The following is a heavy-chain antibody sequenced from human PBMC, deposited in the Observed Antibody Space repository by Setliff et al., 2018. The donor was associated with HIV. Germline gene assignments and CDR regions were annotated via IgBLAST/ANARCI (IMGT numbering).Heavy chain of an antibody. J-gene: IGHJ4*02. Sequence: PRPQVKVSCTASGYTFTNYFMHWVRQAPGEGLEWVGRVDPEDGETRYAMKFQGSVTISADTSTDTTYLSLTSLRSQDTAVYYCATVRIVGATEFDYWGQGTVVTVSS. CDR1: GYTFTNYF. CDR2: VDPEDGET. D-gene: IGHD1-26*01. CDR3: ATVRIVGATEFDY. V-gene: IGHV1-69-2*01.